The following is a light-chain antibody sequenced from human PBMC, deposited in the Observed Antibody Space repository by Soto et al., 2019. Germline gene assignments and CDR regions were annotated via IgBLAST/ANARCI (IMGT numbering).Light chain of an antibody. CDR2: GAS. CDR3: QQYNNWPKT. V-gene: IGKV3-15*01. J-gene: IGKJ1*01. Sequence: EIVMTQSPATLSVSPGERATLSCRAGQSVSINLAWYQQKPGQAPRLLIYGASTRATGIPARFSGSGSGTEFTLTISSLQSEDFAVYYCQQYNNWPKTFGQGTKVDIK. CDR1: QSVSIN.